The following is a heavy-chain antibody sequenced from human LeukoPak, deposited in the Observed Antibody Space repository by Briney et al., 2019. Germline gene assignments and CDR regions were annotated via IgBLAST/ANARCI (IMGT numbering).Heavy chain of an antibody. V-gene: IGHV3-30-3*01. J-gene: IGHJ5*02. D-gene: IGHD3-10*01. CDR3: ARVGITMVRGVGFDP. CDR2: ISYDGSNK. CDR1: GFTFSSYA. Sequence: GGSLRLSCAASGFTFSSYAMHWVRQAPGKGLEWVAVISYDGSNKYYADSVKGRFTTSRDNSKNTLYLQMNSLRAEDTAAYYCARVGITMVRGVGFDPWGQGTLVTVSS.